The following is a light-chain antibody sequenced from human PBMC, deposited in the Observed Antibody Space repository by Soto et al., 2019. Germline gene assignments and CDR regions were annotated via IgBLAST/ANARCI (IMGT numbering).Light chain of an antibody. V-gene: IGKV1-5*01. CDR3: QQSYRTPWT. Sequence: DIQMTQSPSTLSASVGDRVTITCRASQSILTWLAWYQQKPGKAPKLLIYDASNLQSGVPSRFSGSVSGTDFTLTISSLQPEDFATYYCQQSYRTPWTFGQGTKVDIK. CDR1: QSILTW. CDR2: DAS. J-gene: IGKJ1*01.